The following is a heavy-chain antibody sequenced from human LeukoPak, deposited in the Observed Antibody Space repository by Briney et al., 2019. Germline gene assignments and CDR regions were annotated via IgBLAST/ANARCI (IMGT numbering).Heavy chain of an antibody. V-gene: IGHV3-23*01. CDR1: GFTFSSYA. CDR3: ARPGSWYYFDY. D-gene: IGHD6-13*01. CDR2: ISDSGGST. J-gene: IGHJ4*02. Sequence: GGSLRLSCAASGFTFSSYAMSWVRQAPGKGLEWVSGISDSGGSTQHADSVKGRFTISRDNSKNTLYLRMNSLRAEDTAVYYCARPGSWYYFDYGGQGPLAPVPS.